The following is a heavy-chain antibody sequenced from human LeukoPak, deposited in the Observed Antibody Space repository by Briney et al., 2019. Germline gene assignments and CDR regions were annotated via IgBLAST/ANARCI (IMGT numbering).Heavy chain of an antibody. J-gene: IGHJ4*02. CDR3: ARFMSGWYSDY. Sequence: SETLSLTCTVSGGSISSYYWSWIRQPPGKGLEWIGEINHSGSTNYNPSLKSRVTFSVDTSKNQFSLKLSSVTAADTAVYYCARFMSGWYSDYWGQGALVTVSS. CDR2: INHSGST. D-gene: IGHD6-19*01. V-gene: IGHV4-34*01. CDR1: GGSISSYY.